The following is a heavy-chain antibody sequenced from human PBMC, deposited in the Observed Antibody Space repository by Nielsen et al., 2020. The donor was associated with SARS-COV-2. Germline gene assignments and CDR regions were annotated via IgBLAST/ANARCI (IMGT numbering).Heavy chain of an antibody. D-gene: IGHD3-10*01. CDR1: GGSFSGYY. CDR3: ARARTMVRGVISYYYYYGMDV. V-gene: IGHV4-34*01. CDR2: INHSGST. Sequence: SETLSLTCAVYGGSFSGYYWSWIRQPPGKGLEWIGEINHSGSTNYNPSLKSRVTISVDTSKNQFSLKLSSVTAADTAVYYCARARTMVRGVISYYYYYGMDVWGQGTTVTVSS. J-gene: IGHJ6*02.